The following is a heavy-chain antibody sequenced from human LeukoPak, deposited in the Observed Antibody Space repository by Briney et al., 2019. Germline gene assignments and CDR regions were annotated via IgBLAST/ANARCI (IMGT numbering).Heavy chain of an antibody. CDR3: ASHTYYYDSSGPRGSFDI. CDR1: GGSISSGSYY. V-gene: IGHV4-61*09. CDR2: IYTSGST. Sequence: PSQTLSLTCTVSGGSISSGSYYWSWIRQPAGKGLEYIGHIYTSGSTNYNPSLKSRVTISVDTSKNQFSLKLSSVTAADTAVYYCASHTYYYDSSGPRGSFDIWGQGTMVTVSS. D-gene: IGHD3-22*01. J-gene: IGHJ3*02.